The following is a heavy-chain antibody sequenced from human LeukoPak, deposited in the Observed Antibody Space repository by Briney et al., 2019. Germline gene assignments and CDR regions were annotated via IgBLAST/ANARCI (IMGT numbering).Heavy chain of an antibody. J-gene: IGHJ4*02. V-gene: IGHV3-23*01. D-gene: IGHD3-10*01. Sequence: GGSLTLSCAASGFTFSTFAMSWVRQAPGPGLEWISGISNSGRSTYYADSVKGRFTISRDNSKNTLYLQMNSLRAEDTAVYYCATGGVIITNFDCWGQGTLVTVSS. CDR2: ISNSGRST. CDR1: GFTFSTFA. CDR3: ATGGVIITNFDC.